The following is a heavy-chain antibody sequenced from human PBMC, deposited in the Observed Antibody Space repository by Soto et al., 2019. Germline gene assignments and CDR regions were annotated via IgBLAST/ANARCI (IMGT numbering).Heavy chain of an antibody. CDR1: GFTVSRSY. D-gene: IGHD3-22*01. Sequence: GGSLRLSCAASGFTVSRSYMSWVRQAPGKGLEWVSTIYTPGSTYYADSVRGRFTISRDNSKNTLYLQMNSLRAEDTAVYYCARGLVGSTTAFDNWGQGTLVTVSS. V-gene: IGHV3-53*01. CDR2: IYTPGST. CDR3: ARGLVGSTTAFDN. J-gene: IGHJ4*02.